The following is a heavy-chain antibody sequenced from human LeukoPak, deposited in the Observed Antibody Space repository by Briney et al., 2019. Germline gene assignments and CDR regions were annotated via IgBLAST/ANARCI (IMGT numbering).Heavy chain of an antibody. Sequence: GGSLRLSCAASGFTFSSYNMNWVRQAPGKGLEWVSSISSSSTYTYYADPVKGRFTISRDNAKNSLYLQMNSLRAEDTAVYYCARPISMVRGVDYWGQGTLVTVSS. J-gene: IGHJ4*02. V-gene: IGHV3-21*01. CDR3: ARPISMVRGVDY. D-gene: IGHD3-10*01. CDR1: GFTFSSYN. CDR2: ISSSSTYT.